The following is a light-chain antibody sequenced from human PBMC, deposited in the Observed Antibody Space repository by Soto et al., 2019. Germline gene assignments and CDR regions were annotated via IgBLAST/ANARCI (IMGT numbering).Light chain of an antibody. CDR3: QCYDSRLSGYV. V-gene: IGLV1-40*01. Sequence: VLTQPPAVSVAPGQRVTISCTGGSANYDVHWYHQLPGTAPKLLIYGNGNRPSGVPDRFSGSKYGTSAYLAITGLQAEDEADSYCQCYDSRLSGYVFGSGTKVTVL. J-gene: IGLJ1*01. CDR1: SANYD. CDR2: GNG.